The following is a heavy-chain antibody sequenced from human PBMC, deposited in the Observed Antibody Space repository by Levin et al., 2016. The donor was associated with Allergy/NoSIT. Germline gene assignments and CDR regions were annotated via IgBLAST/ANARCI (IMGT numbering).Heavy chain of an antibody. CDR3: ARVPSYSSGWYRDYYGMDV. J-gene: IGHJ6*02. V-gene: IGHV4-39*01. CDR2: IYYSGST. D-gene: IGHD6-19*01. Sequence: WIRQPPGKGLEWIGSIYYSGSTYYNPSLKSRVTISVDTSKNQFSLKLSSVTAADTAVYYCARVPSYSSGWYRDYYGMDVWGQGTTVTVSS.